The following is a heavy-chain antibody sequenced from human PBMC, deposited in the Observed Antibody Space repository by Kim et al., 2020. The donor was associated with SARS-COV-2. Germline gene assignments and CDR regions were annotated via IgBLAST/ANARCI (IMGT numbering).Heavy chain of an antibody. D-gene: IGHD5-12*01. CDR3: ARVESGYYAFDY. V-gene: IGHV3-11*04. Sequence: SLRSRCTITRANAKNSLYLQMNSLRAEDTAVYYCARVESGYYAFDYGGQGTLVTVSS. J-gene: IGHJ4*02.